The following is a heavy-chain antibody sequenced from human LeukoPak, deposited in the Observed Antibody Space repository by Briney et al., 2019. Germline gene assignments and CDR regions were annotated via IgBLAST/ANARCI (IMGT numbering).Heavy chain of an antibody. CDR1: GFTSSRFG. CDR3: AKKKPGNGDRFDY. J-gene: IGHJ4*02. CDR2: IQFDGNNK. Sequence: TGGSLGFSCEGLGFTSSRFGMHGSAQTPAKGWEWGAYIQFDGNNKRYADSVKGRFTISRDNSKNTLYLQMNTLKAEDTALYYCAKKKPGNGDRFDYWGQGTLLTVSS. V-gene: IGHV3-30*02. D-gene: IGHD2-8*01.